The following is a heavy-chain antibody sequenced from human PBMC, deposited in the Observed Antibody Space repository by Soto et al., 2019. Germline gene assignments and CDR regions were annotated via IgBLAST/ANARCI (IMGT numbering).Heavy chain of an antibody. D-gene: IGHD3-3*01. V-gene: IGHV4-4*02. J-gene: IGHJ4*02. CDR2: IYHTGTT. Sequence: QVQLQESGPGLVKPSGTLSLTCAVPSGSISNRNWWSWVRQPPGKGLEWIGEIYHTGTTNYNPSLKSRVTISVDKSENQFSLILRSVTAADTAVYYCAIYDFWSGYYLFDHWGQGTPVTVSS. CDR1: SGSISNRNW. CDR3: AIYDFWSGYYLFDH.